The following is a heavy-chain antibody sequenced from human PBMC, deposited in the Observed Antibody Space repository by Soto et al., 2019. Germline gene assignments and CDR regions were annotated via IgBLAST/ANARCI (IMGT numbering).Heavy chain of an antibody. D-gene: IGHD2-2*01. CDR3: ARTYCTTTSCHAHGMDV. CDR2: LYYNTNT. J-gene: IGHJ6*02. Sequence: QVQLQESGPGLVKPSETLSLTCTVSGGSVNSGSYYWTWIRQPPVKGLEWIGYLYYNTNTNYNPSLNSRVTISVDTSKNQFSLKLSSVTAADTAVYYCARTYCTTTSCHAHGMDVCGPGTTVPVSS. CDR1: GGSVNSGSYY. V-gene: IGHV4-61*01.